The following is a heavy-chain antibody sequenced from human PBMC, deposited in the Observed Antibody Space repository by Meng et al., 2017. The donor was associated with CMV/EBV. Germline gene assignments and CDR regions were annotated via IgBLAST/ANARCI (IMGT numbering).Heavy chain of an antibody. V-gene: IGHV1-2*02. J-gene: IGHJ4*02. CDR3: VRSSGWSLFDY. CDR1: GFTFSDYY. D-gene: IGHD6-19*01. CDR2: VNSNNDAT. Sequence: QGQLGQSGASMKKPGASVKVACTTSGFTFSDYYRHWVRQAPGQGLEWMGWVNSNNDATNYARKFQGRVSMTRDTSISTAHMELSRLMSDDTAVYYCVRSSGWSLFDYWGQGTLVTVSS.